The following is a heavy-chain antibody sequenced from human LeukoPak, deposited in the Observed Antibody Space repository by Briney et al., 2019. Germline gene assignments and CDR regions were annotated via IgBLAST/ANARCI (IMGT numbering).Heavy chain of an antibody. CDR2: ISSSSIYI. CDR3: ARHMVRGGTRGYYFDY. V-gene: IGHV3-21*01. D-gene: IGHD3-10*01. J-gene: IGHJ4*02. CDR1: GFTFSSYS. Sequence: PGGSLRLSCAASGFTFSSYSMNWVRQAPGRGLEWASSISSSSIYIYYADSVKGRSTISRDNAKNSLYLQMNSLRAEDTAVYYCARHMVRGGTRGYYFDYWGQGTLVTVSS.